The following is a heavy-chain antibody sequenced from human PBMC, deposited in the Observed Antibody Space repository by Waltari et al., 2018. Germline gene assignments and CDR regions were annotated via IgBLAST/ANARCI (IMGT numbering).Heavy chain of an antibody. Sequence: QVQLQESAPGLVSPTETLSLTCTVSGGSVSSYFWNWNRQPAGKGLEWIGRLYDSGSSNYNPSLRSRVTISVDKSRNQFSLKLTSLTAADTAVYYCARSRAGNDGWYFDLWGRGTRVTVSS. CDR3: ARSRAGNDGWYFDL. CDR2: LYDSGSS. CDR1: GGSVSSYF. D-gene: IGHD1-1*01. J-gene: IGHJ2*01. V-gene: IGHV4-4*07.